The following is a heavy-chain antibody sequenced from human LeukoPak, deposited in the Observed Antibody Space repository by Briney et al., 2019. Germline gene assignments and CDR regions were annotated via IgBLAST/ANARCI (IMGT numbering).Heavy chain of an antibody. CDR1: GFTFSNYG. CDR2: IRYDGRNK. Sequence: GGSLRLSCAASGFTFSNYGMHWVRQAPGKGLEWVGFIRYDGRNKYYADFVKGRFTISRDNSKNTLYLQMNSLRAEDTAVYYCAKDRSSGWYPTPRYWGQGTLVTVSS. CDR3: AKDRSSGWYPTPRY. J-gene: IGHJ4*02. D-gene: IGHD6-19*01. V-gene: IGHV3-30*02.